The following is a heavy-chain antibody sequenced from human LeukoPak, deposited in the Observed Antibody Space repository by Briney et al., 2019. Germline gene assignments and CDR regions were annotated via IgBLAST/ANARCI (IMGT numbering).Heavy chain of an antibody. CDR2: IYYSGST. D-gene: IGHD6-13*01. CDR1: GGSISSSSYY. V-gene: IGHV4-39*07. J-gene: IGHJ4*02. Sequence: PSETLSLTCTVSGGSISSSSYYWGWIRQPPGKGLEWIGSIYYSGSTYYNPSLKSRVTISVDTSKNQFSLKLSSVTAADTAVYYCARVRIAAAGYDYWGQGTLVTVSS. CDR3: ARVRIAAAGYDY.